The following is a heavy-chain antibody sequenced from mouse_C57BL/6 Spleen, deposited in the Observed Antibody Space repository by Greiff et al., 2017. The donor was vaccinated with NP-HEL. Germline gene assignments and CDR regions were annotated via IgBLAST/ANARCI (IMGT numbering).Heavy chain of an antibody. CDR1: GYAFSSYW. Sequence: QVQLKESGAELVKPGASVKISCKASGYAFSSYWMNWVKQRPGKGLEWIGQIYPGDGDTNYNGKFKGKATLTADKSSSTAYMQLSSLTSEDSAVYYCARVGTRGFDYWGKGTTLTVAS. CDR2: IYPGDGDT. CDR3: ARVGTRGFDY. V-gene: IGHV1-80*01. D-gene: IGHD4-1*01. J-gene: IGHJ2*01.